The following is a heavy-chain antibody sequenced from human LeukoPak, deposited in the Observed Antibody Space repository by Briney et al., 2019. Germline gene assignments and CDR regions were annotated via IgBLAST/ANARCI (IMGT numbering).Heavy chain of an antibody. CDR3: ASETEIGNYDAFDI. CDR1: GLAFTSYE. V-gene: IGHV3-48*03. J-gene: IGHJ3*02. CDR2: ISSGGSTI. D-gene: IGHD1-7*01. Sequence: GGSLRLSCAASGLAFTSYEMNWVRQAPGKGLEWVSYISSGGSTIYYADSVKGRFTVSRDNAENSLYLQMNSLRAEDTAVYYCASETEIGNYDAFDIWGQGTMVTVSS.